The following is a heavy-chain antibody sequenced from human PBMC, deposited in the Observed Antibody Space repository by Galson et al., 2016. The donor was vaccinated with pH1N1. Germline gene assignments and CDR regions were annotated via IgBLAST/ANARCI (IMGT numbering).Heavy chain of an antibody. D-gene: IGHD5-18*01. Sequence: SETLSLTCTVSGGSISNSYWSWIRQPPGKGLEWIGYIYYSGSTNYNPSLKSRVTMSIDASNNQFSLNLTSVTAADTAVYFCARVGTWVQLTRGFFDYWGQGLLVTVSS. J-gene: IGHJ4*02. CDR2: IYYSGST. CDR1: GGSISNSY. CDR3: ARVGTWVQLTRGFFDY. V-gene: IGHV4-59*01.